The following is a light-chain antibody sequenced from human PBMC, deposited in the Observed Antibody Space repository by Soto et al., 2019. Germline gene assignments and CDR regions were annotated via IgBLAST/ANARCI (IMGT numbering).Light chain of an antibody. J-gene: IGKJ1*01. CDR1: QSVNNN. CDR3: QQYNNWPPWT. CDR2: GAS. Sequence: VLTQSPGTLSLSPGERATLSCRASQSVNNNYLAWYQQKPGQSPRLLIYGASIRATAIPARFSGSGSGTEFTLTISSLQSEDFAVYYCQQYNNWPPWTFGQGTKVDIK. V-gene: IGKV3D-15*01.